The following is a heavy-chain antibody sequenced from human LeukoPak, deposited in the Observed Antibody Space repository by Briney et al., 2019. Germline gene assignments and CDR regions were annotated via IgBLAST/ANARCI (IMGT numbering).Heavy chain of an antibody. CDR2: IYYSGST. D-gene: IGHD6-19*01. J-gene: IGHJ4*02. V-gene: IGHV4-59*01. Sequence: PSETLSLTCAVYAGSFSSYYWSWLRQPPGKGLEWIGCIYYSGSTNYNPSLKSRVTMPIDTSKNHFSLKLTSVTAADTATYYCARETSLAGFASGLGFNYWGQGILVTVSS. CDR1: AGSFSSYY. CDR3: ARETSLAGFASGLGFNY.